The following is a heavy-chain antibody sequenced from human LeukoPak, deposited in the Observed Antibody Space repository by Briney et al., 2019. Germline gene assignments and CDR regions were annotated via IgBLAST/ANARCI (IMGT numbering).Heavy chain of an antibody. CDR2: IYTSGST. CDR3: ARVLFSSWFDP. V-gene: IGHV4-61*02. Sequence: PSQTLSLTCTVSGGSISSGSYYWSWIRQPAGKGLEWIGRIYTSGSTNYNPSLKSRVTISVDTSKNQFSLKLSSVTAADTAVYYCARVLFSSWFDPWGQGTLVTVSS. J-gene: IGHJ5*02. CDR1: GGSISSGSYY.